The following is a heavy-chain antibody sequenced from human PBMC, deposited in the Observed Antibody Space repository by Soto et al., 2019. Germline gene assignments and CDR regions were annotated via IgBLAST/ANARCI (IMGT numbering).Heavy chain of an antibody. D-gene: IGHD5-12*01. CDR3: ARGHKDIVATITFDY. V-gene: IGHV4-59*01. Sequence: SETLSLTCTVSGGSISSYYWSWIRQPPGKGLEWIGYIYYSGSTNYNPSLKSRVTISVDTSKNQFSLKLSSVTAADTAVYYCARGHKDIVATITFDYWGQGTLVTVSS. CDR1: GGSISSYY. J-gene: IGHJ4*02. CDR2: IYYSGST.